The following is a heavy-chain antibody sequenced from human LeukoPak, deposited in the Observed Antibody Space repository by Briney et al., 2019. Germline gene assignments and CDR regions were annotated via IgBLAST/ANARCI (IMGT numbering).Heavy chain of an antibody. D-gene: IGHD3-10*01. Sequence: PGGSLRLSCAASTLTFSSYWMSWVRQAPGKGLEWVANNKEDGSEQYYVDSVKGRFTISRDNAKNLLYLQMNSLRAEDTAVYYCARDRRGKDYWGQGTLVTVSS. CDR2: NKEDGSEQ. V-gene: IGHV3-7*04. CDR3: ARDRRGKDY. J-gene: IGHJ4*02. CDR1: TLTFSSYW.